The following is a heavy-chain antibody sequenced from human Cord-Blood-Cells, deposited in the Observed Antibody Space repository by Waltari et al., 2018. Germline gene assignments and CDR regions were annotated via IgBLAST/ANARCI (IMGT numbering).Heavy chain of an antibody. J-gene: IGHJ5*02. CDR3: AREGASGSYYWFDP. V-gene: IGHV1-18*01. Sequence: QVQLVQSGAEVKKPGASVKSSCKAYGYTFPSYGISWVRQAPAQGLEWMGWVSSYNGNTNYAQKLQGRVTMTTDTSTSTAYMELRSLRSDDTAVYYCAREGASGSYYWFDPWGQGTLVTVSS. CDR2: VSSYNGNT. D-gene: IGHD1-26*01. CDR1: GYTFPSYG.